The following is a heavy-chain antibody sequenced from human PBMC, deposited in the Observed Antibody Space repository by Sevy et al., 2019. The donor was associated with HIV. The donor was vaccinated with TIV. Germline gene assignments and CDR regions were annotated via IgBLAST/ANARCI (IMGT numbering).Heavy chain of an antibody. CDR1: GYSISSGYN. CDR3: ARDFSDCSSTSCHEYFDY. V-gene: IGHV4-38-2*02. D-gene: IGHD2-2*01. Sequence: SETLSLTCAVSGYSISSGYNWGWIRQPPGKGLEWIGSIYHSGSTYYNPSLKSRVTISVDTSKNQFSLKLSSVTAADTAVYYCARDFSDCSSTSCHEYFDYWGQGTLVTVSS. CDR2: IYHSGST. J-gene: IGHJ4*02.